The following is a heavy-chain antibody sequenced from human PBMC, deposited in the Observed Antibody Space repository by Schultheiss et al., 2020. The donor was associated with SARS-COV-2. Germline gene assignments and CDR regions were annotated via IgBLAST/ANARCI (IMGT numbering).Heavy chain of an antibody. CDR2: IRSKANSYAT. V-gene: IGHV3-73*01. Sequence: GGSLRLSCAASGFTFSSYAMSWVRQASGKGLEWVGRIRSKANSYATAYAASVKGRFTISRDNSKNTLYLQMNSLRAEDTAVYYCVRDQVCGDGCYSDSWGQGILVTVSS. CDR1: GFTFSSYA. CDR3: VRDQVCGDGCYSDS. D-gene: IGHD2-21*02. J-gene: IGHJ5*01.